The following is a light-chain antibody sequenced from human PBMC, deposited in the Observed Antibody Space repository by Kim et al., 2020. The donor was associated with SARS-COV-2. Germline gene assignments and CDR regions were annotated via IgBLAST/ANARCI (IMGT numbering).Light chain of an antibody. J-gene: IGLJ2*01. CDR2: GKN. CDR3: NSRDKSGDHVV. V-gene: IGLV3-19*01. CDR1: SLRTYY. Sequence: SSELTQDPAVSVALGQTVTITFQGDSLRTYYASWYQQKPGQAPILVIYGKNNRPSGIPDRFSGSSSGNTASLTVTGAQAVDEADYYCNSRDKSGDHVVFG.